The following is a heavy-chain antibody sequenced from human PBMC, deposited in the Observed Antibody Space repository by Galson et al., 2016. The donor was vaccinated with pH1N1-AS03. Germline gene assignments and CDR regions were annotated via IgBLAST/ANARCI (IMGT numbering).Heavy chain of an antibody. Sequence: SGAEVKKPGESLKISCQASGYIFSSYWIGWVRQRPGKGLGWMGIIWPADSDTKYSPSFQGQVTISVDTSLNTAYLQWSSLEASDTAMYFCARQKYCSGGSCFLYYDAFDMWGQGTLVTVSS. CDR3: ARQKYCSGGSCFLYYDAFDM. D-gene: IGHD2-15*01. V-gene: IGHV5-51*01. CDR1: GYIFSSYW. CDR2: IWPADSDT. J-gene: IGHJ3*02.